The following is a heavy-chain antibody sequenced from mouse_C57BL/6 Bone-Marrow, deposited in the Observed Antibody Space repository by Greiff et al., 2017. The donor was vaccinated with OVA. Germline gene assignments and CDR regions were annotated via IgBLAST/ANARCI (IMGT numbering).Heavy chain of an antibody. CDR3: ASSYGNYIFAY. CDR2: IWGVGST. CDR1: GFSLTSYG. D-gene: IGHD2-1*01. Sequence: VKLQESGPGLVAPSQSLSITCTVSGFSLTSYGVDWVRQSPGKGLEWLGVIWGVGSTNYNSALKSRLSISKDNSKSQVFLKMNSLQTDDTAMYYCASSYGNYIFAYWGQGTLVTVSA. J-gene: IGHJ3*01. V-gene: IGHV2-6*01.